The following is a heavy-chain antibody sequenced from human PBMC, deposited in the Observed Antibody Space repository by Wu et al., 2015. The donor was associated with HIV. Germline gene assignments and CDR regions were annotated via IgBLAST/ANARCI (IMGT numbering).Heavy chain of an antibody. CDR1: GGTFSSYS. CDR3: ARDLARETMIRDRPRYPMDV. D-gene: IGHD3-10*01. V-gene: IGHV1-69*12. Sequence: QVQLVQSGAEVKKPASSVKVSCKTSGGTFSSYSINWVRQAPGQGLEWMGGLIPIFGKVNYAQNFQGRVTITADESTATGYMELSSLRSEDTAVYYCARDLARETMIRDRPRYPMDVWGQGTTVTVSS. CDR2: LIPIFGKV. J-gene: IGHJ6*02.